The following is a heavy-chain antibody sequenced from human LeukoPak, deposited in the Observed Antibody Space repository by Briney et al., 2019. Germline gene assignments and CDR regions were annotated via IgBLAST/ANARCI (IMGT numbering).Heavy chain of an antibody. CDR3: ARDRVYDSSGYYYDY. D-gene: IGHD3-22*01. CDR1: GFTFSRYG. CDR2: ISSSSSYI. Sequence: PGRSLRLSCVASGFTFSRYGMHWVRQAPGKGLEWVSSISSSSSYIYYADSVKGRFTISRDNAKNSLYLQMNSLRAEDTAVYYCARDRVYDSSGYYYDYWGQGTLVTVSS. J-gene: IGHJ4*02. V-gene: IGHV3-21*01.